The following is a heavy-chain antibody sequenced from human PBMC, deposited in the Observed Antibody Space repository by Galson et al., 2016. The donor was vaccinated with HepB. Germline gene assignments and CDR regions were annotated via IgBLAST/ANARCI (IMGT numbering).Heavy chain of an antibody. CDR2: ISWNSGSI. D-gene: IGHD1-14*01. J-gene: IGHJ6*04. Sequence: DYAMHWVRQAPGKGLEWVSGISWNSGSIGYAESVKGRFTISRDNARDSLYLQLNSLRAEDTGLYYCAKGVRTGYYYYGMDVWGKGTTVTVSS. CDR1: DYA. V-gene: IGHV3-9*01. CDR3: AKGVRTGYYYYGMDV.